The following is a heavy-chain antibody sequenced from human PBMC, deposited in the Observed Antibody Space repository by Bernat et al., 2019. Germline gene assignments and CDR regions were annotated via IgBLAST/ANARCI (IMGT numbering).Heavy chain of an antibody. Sequence: QVQLVESGGGVVQPGRSLRLSCAASGFTFSSYGMHWVRQAPGKGLEWVAVIWYDGSNKYYADSVKGRFTISRDNSKNTLYLQMNSLRAEDTAVYYCARDRRRTGGMDVWGKGTTVTVSS. CDR2: IWYDGSNK. V-gene: IGHV3-33*01. CDR3: ARDRRRTGGMDV. J-gene: IGHJ6*03. D-gene: IGHD2-15*01. CDR1: GFTFSSYG.